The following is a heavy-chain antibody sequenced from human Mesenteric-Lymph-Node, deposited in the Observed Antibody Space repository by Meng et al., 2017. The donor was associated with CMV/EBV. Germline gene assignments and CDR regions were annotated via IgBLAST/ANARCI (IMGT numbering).Heavy chain of an antibody. CDR2: ITSGGVK. CDR1: GFTFSSYE. V-gene: IGHV3-48*03. D-gene: IGHD3-3*01. J-gene: IGHJ4*02. CDR3: ARDHRDPPPLFYDLWSGPNHFDY. Sequence: GGSLRLSCAASGFTFSSYEMNWVRQTPEKGLEWVAHITSGGVKYYAESVRGRFTISRDNAKKSLYLQMNSLRVEDTAVYYCARDHRDPPPLFYDLWSGPNHFDYWGQGALVTVSS.